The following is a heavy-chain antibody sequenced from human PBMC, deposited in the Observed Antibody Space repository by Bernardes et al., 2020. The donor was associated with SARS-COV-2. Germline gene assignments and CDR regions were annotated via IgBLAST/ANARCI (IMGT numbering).Heavy chain of an antibody. CDR2: FDPEDGET. CDR3: ARASPTTHLDWLYYFDS. D-gene: IGHD3-9*01. J-gene: IGHJ4*02. V-gene: IGHV1-24*01. CDR1: GYTLTELS. Sequence: ASVKVSCKVSGYTLTELSMHWVRQAPGKGLEWMGGFDPEDGETIYAQKFQGRVTISLDTSKNQFSLKLSTVTAADTAVNFCARASPTTHLDWLYYFDSRGRGSLVTVAS.